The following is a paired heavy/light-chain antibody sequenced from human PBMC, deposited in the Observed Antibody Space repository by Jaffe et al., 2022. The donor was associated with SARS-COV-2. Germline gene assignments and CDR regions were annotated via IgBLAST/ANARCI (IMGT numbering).Heavy chain of an antibody. CDR1: GFSFSSYP. V-gene: IGHV3-23*01. D-gene: IGHD6-19*01. J-gene: IGHJ5*02. CDR3: AKDVAPSRYSSLKEWFDP. Sequence: EVQLLESGGGLVQPGGSLRLSCTGSGFSFSSYPFIWVRQAPGKGLHWVSAISGSGDDTYYAEYVKGRFTISRDNSKNTLYLQMNSLRVEDTGVYYCAKDVAPSRYSSLKEWFDPWGRGTLVTVSS. CDR2: ISGSGDDT.
Light chain of an antibody. CDR2: EAS. CDR1: QSISTW. J-gene: IGKJ2*01. Sequence: DIQVTQSPSTLSASVGDRVTITCRASQSISTWLAWFQQKAGKAPKLLIYEASSLNSGVPSRFSGSGSGTEFSLTISSLQPEDFATYYCQHYNSYPYTFGRGTNLEIK. V-gene: IGKV1-5*03. CDR3: QHYNSYPYT.